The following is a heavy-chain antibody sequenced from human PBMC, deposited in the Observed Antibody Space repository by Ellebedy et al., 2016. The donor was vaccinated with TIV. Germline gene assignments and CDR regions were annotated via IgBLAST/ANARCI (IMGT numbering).Heavy chain of an antibody. J-gene: IGHJ6*03. CDR1: GFSLSNARMG. Sequence: SGPTLVXPTATLTLTCTVSGFSLSNARMGVSWIRQPPGKALEWLAHIFSNDEKSYSTSLKSRLTISKDTSKSQVVLTMTNMDPVDTATYYCARQTYSSSSWYYYYYMDVWGKGTTVTVSS. V-gene: IGHV2-26*01. CDR2: IFSNDEK. D-gene: IGHD6-6*01. CDR3: ARQTYSSSSWYYYYYMDV.